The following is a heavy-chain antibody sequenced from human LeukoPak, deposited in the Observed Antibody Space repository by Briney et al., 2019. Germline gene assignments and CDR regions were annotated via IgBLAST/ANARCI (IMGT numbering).Heavy chain of an antibody. CDR3: ASGYCGGACQLGGVDM. CDR2: THYSGST. V-gene: IGHV4-59*01. Sequence: SETLSLTCTVSGGSISSYYWSWLRQPPGKGLEYIGYTHYSGSTNYDPSLKSRITISLDTSGNQFSLKLSSVTAADTAVYYCASGYCGGACQLGGVDMWGQGTMVTVSS. CDR1: GGSISSYY. J-gene: IGHJ3*02. D-gene: IGHD2-21*02.